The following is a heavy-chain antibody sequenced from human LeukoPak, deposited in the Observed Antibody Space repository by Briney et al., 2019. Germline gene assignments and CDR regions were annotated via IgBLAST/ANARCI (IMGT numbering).Heavy chain of an antibody. V-gene: IGHV1-2*02. Sequence: ASVKVSCKASGYTFSGYFIHWVRQASGQGLEWMGWINPHTGDTNSAQNFQGRVTMTRDTSITTAYMELISLTSDDTALYYCARIPAAYGSASPRFDSWGQGPLVSVSS. D-gene: IGHD3-10*01. CDR3: ARIPAAYGSASPRFDS. J-gene: IGHJ4*02. CDR2: INPHTGDT. CDR1: GYTFSGYF.